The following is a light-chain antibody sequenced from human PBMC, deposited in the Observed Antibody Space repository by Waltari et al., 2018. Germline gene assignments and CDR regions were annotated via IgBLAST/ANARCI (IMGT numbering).Light chain of an antibody. CDR2: ANT. CDR3: QSFDSSLSRVV. CDR1: RSNIGAGYD. Sequence: QSVLTQPPSVSRAPGQTVTISCAGNRSNIGAGYDVHWYQQLPETAPKVVIYANTNRPSGVPDRFSGSKSGSSASLAIAGLQVEDEADYYCQSFDSSLSRVVFGGGTKLTVL. V-gene: IGLV1-40*01. J-gene: IGLJ3*02.